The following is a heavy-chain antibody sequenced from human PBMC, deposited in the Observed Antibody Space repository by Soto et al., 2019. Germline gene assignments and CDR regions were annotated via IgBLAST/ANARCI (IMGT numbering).Heavy chain of an antibody. V-gene: IGHV5-51*01. D-gene: IGHD2-2*02. CDR3: ARLVCSSTSCHTRGQYYYYYGKDV. Sequence: GESLKISCKGSGYSFTSYWIGWVRQMPGKGLEWMGIIYPGDSDTRYSPSFQGQVTISADKSISTAYLQWSSLKASDTAMYYCARLVCSSTSCHTRGQYYYYYGKDVWGQGTTVTVSS. CDR2: IYPGDSDT. CDR1: GYSFTSYW. J-gene: IGHJ6*02.